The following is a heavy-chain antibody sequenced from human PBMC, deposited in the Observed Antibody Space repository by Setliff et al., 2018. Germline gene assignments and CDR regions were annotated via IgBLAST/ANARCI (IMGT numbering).Heavy chain of an antibody. V-gene: IGHV3-23*01. J-gene: IGHJ6*03. D-gene: IGHD7-27*01. CDR3: AALDWGENFYNVDA. Sequence: GGSLRLSCAASAFTFNKYAVTWLRQAPGKGLEWVSSITVSGHTTYADSVEGRFTISRDNARNALYLQMNSLRGEDTGVYFCAALDWGENFYNVDAWGKGTTVTVSS. CDR2: ITVSGHTT. CDR1: AFTFNKYA.